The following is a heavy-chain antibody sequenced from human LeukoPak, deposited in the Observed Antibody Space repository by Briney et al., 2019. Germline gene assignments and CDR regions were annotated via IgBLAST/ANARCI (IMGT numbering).Heavy chain of an antibody. Sequence: ASVKVSCKASGYTFTGYYMHWVRQAPGQGLEWMGWINPNSGGTNYAQKFQGRVTMTRDTSISTAYMELSRLRSDDTAVYYCARDRDQRCSGSSCYSGDYYYYMDVWGKGTTVTISS. CDR3: ARDRDQRCSGSSCYSGDYYYYMDV. CDR1: GYTFTGYY. CDR2: INPNSGGT. D-gene: IGHD2-15*01. J-gene: IGHJ6*03. V-gene: IGHV1-2*02.